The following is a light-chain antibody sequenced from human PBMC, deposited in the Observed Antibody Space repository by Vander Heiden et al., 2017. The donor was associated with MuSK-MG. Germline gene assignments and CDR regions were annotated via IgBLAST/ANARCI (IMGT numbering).Light chain of an antibody. V-gene: IGKV1-27*01. CDR1: QAINNY. Sequence: IQMTQSPSSLSAFEGDRVTITCRASQAINNYLAWYQQKPGEVPKLLISAASTLQSGVPSRFSGSGSGTDFTLTISSLQPEDVATYYCQKYNSAPYTFAQGTKLEIK. CDR2: AAS. J-gene: IGKJ2*01. CDR3: QKYNSAPYT.